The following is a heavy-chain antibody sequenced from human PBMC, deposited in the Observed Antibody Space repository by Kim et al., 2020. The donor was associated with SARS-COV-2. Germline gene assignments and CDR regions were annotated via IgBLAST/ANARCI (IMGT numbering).Heavy chain of an antibody. CDR1: GFTVSNNY. Sequence: GGSLRLSCAASGFTVSNNYMSWVRQAPGKGLEWVSAFHPGGNTYYADSVKGRFTISRDNSKNTLFLQMNSLRAEDTAVYYCARGWDRAKVGYWGLGTLVT. J-gene: IGHJ4*02. D-gene: IGHD1-26*01. V-gene: IGHV3-53*01. CDR3: ARGWDRAKVGY. CDR2: FHPGGNT.